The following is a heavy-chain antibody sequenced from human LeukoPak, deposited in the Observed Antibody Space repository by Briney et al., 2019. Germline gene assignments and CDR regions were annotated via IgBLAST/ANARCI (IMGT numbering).Heavy chain of an antibody. Sequence: PSETLSLTCAVYGGSFSGYYWSWTRQPPGKGLEWIGEINHSGSTNYNPSLKSRVTISVDTSKNQFSLKLSSVTAADTAVYYCAREGGGYFEGWGQGTLVTVSS. D-gene: IGHD3-9*01. CDR2: INHSGST. V-gene: IGHV4-34*01. CDR3: AREGGGYFEG. CDR1: GGSFSGYY. J-gene: IGHJ4*02.